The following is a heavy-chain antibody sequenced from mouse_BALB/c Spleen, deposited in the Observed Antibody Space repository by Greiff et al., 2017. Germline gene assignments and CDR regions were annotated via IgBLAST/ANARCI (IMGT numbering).Heavy chain of an antibody. CDR1: GYTFTSYW. J-gene: IGHJ3*01. CDR3: TRSTMITTNFAY. Sequence: LQQPGSELVRPGASVKLSCKASGYTFTSYWMHWVKQRHGQGLEWIGNIYPGSGSTNYDEKFKSKGTLTVDTSSSTAYMHLSSLTSEDSAVYYCTRSTMITTNFAYGGQGTLVTVSA. V-gene: IGHV1S22*01. D-gene: IGHD2-4*01. CDR2: IYPGSGST.